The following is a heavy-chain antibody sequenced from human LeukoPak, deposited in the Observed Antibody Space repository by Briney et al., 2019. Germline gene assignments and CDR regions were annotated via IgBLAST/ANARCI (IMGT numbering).Heavy chain of an antibody. CDR2: ISSSGSTI. CDR1: GFTFSDYH. D-gene: IGHD6-19*01. CDR3: ARRTGMTLPGWLRVVDL. V-gene: IGHV3-11*01. J-gene: IGHJ5*02. Sequence: PGGSLRLSCAASGFTFSDYHMNWIRQAPAKGQEWLSHISSSGSTIYYTDSVKGRFTISRDNSKNSLYLQMNSLRDEDTAVYYCARRTGMTLPGWLRVVDLWGQGTLVTVSS.